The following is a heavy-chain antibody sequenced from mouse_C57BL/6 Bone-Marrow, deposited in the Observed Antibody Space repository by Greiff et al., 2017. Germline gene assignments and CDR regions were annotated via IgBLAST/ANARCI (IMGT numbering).Heavy chain of an antibody. CDR1: GFSLTSYG. J-gene: IGHJ4*01. V-gene: IGHV2-2*01. Sequence: VQLQQSGPGLVQPSQSLSITCTVSGFSLTSYGVHWVRQSPGKGLEWLGVIWSGGSTDYNAAFISRLSISKDNSKSQVFFKMNSLQADDTAIYYCARKRDYCAMEYWGQGTSVTVSS. CDR2: IWSGGST. CDR3: ARKRDYCAMEY.